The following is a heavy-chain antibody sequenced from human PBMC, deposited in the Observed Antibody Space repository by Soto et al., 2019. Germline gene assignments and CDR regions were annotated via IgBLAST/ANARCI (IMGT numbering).Heavy chain of an antibody. CDR1: GFTVSSNY. Sequence: EVQLVESGGGLVQPGGSLRLSCAASGFTVSSNYMSWVRQAPGKGLEWVSVIYSGGSTYYADSVKGRFTISRDNSKNTLYLQMNSLRAEDKAVYYCAGGMVVVNDDAFDIWGQGTMVTVSS. J-gene: IGHJ3*02. CDR2: IYSGGST. CDR3: AGGMVVVNDDAFDI. V-gene: IGHV3-66*01. D-gene: IGHD2-21*01.